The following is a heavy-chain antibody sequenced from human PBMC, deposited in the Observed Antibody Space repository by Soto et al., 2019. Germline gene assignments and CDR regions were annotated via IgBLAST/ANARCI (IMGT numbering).Heavy chain of an antibody. V-gene: IGHV3-23*01. Sequence: EVQLLESGGGLVQPGGSLRLSCAASGFTFSSYAMSWVRQAPGKGLEWVSAISGSGGSTYYADSVKGRFTISRDNSKNTLYLQMNSLRAEDTAVYYCAKDSGYAPSHYSGSGPNWFDPWGQGTLVTVSS. CDR3: AKDSGYAPSHYSGSGPNWFDP. CDR1: GFTFSSYA. D-gene: IGHD3-10*01. J-gene: IGHJ5*02. CDR2: ISGSGGST.